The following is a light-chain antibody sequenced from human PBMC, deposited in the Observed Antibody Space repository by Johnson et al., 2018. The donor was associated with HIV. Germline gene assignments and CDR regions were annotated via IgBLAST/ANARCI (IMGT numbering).Light chain of an antibody. Sequence: QSVLTQPPSVSAAPGQKVTISCYGSSSNIGNNYVSWYQQLPGTAPKLLIYDNNKRPSGIPDRFSGSKSGTSATLGITGLQTGDEADYYCGTWDSSLSAYVFGAATKVAVL. CDR3: GTWDSSLSAYV. V-gene: IGLV1-51*01. J-gene: IGLJ1*01. CDR1: SSNIGNNY. CDR2: DNN.